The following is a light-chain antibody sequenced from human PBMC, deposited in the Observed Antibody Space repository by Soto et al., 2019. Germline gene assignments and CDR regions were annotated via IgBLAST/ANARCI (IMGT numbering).Light chain of an antibody. CDR1: QSISNY. Sequence: DIQMAQSPSSLSASVGDRVTITCRASQSISNYLNWYQQKSGEVPKLLIYAASRLHSGVPSRFSGSGSVTDFTLTISSLQPEDFATYYCQHTYSTFGQGTKVELK. CDR3: QHTYST. J-gene: IGKJ1*01. CDR2: AAS. V-gene: IGKV1-39*01.